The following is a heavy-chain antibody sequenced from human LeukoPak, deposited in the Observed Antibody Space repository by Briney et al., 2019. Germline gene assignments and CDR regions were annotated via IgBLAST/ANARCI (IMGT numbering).Heavy chain of an antibody. CDR1: GGSISSSSYY. CDR3: ARRYSGGGYFDY. D-gene: IGHD2-21*01. V-gene: IGHV4-39*01. Sequence: KPSETLSLTCTVSGGSISSSSYYWGWIRQPPGKGLEWIGSIYYSGSTYYNPSLKSRVTISVDTSKNQFSLKLSSVTAADTAVYYCARRYSGGGYFDYWGQGTLVTVSS. CDR2: IYYSGST. J-gene: IGHJ4*02.